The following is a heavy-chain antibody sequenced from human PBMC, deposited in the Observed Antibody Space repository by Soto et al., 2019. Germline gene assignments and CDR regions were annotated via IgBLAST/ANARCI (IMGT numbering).Heavy chain of an antibody. V-gene: IGHV1-69*01. D-gene: IGHD3-10*01. CDR3: ASRNSGSAYEEVSHYGLDV. J-gene: IGHJ6*02. CDR1: GGIFSGYA. Sequence: VQLVQSGSEVQKPGSSVKVSCKVSGGIFSGYAIGWVRQAPGQGLEWMGGIIPVYGTSTYAQKFQGRVTITADESTTTGYMEVSSLTSEDTAVYFCASRNSGSAYEEVSHYGLDVWGQGTAVTVSS. CDR2: IIPVYGTS.